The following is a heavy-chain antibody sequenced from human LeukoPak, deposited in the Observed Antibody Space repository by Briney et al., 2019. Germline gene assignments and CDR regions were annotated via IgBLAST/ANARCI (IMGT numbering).Heavy chain of an antibody. D-gene: IGHD6-13*01. J-gene: IGHJ4*02. Sequence: SETLSLTCTVSGGSINSSSDYWGWIRQPPGKGLEWIGYIYYSGSTYYNPSLKSRVTISVDTSKNQFSLKLSSVTAADTAVYYCARGWYSSSWYPAYYFDYWGQGTLVTVSS. V-gene: IGHV4-30-4*08. CDR1: GGSINSSSDY. CDR3: ARGWYSSSWYPAYYFDY. CDR2: IYYSGST.